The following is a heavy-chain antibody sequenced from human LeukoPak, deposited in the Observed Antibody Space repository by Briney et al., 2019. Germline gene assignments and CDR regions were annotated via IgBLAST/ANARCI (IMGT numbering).Heavy chain of an antibody. V-gene: IGHV4-59*01. CDR2: ISYSGST. D-gene: IGHD3-22*01. J-gene: IGHJ6*03. CDR1: GGSISSYY. CDR3: AVGNDSTGYYFSMDV. Sequence: SETLSLTCTVSGGSISSYYWSWIRQFPGKGLEWIGYISYSGSTNYNPSLKGRVTISIDTSKNHFSPKLSSVTAADTAVYFCAVGNDSTGYYFSMDVWGKGTTVTVSS.